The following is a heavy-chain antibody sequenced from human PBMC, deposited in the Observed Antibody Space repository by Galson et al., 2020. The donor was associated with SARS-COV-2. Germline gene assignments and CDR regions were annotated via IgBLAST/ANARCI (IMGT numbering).Heavy chain of an antibody. Sequence: KGRFTISRDNAKSSLYLQMNSLRAEDTAVYYCARAPRVSSGWPIFDYWGQGTLVPVSS. J-gene: IGHJ4*02. D-gene: IGHD6-19*01. CDR3: ARAPRVSSGWPIFDY. V-gene: IGHV3-11*01.